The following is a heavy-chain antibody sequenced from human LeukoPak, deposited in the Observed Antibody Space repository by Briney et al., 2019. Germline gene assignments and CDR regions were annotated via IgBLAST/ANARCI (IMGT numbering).Heavy chain of an antibody. CDR3: ARDLRAPPNDAFDI. D-gene: IGHD6-6*01. CDR2: ISAYNGNT. V-gene: IGHV1-18*04. CDR1: GYTFTSYY. J-gene: IGHJ3*02. Sequence: ASVKVSCKASGYTFTSYYMHWVRQAPGQGLEWMGWISAYNGNTNYAQKLQGRVTMTTDTSTSTAYMELRSLRSDDTAVYYCARDLRAPPNDAFDIWGQGTMVTVSS.